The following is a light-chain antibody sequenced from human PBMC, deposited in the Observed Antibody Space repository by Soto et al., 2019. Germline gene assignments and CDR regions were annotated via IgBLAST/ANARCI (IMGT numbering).Light chain of an antibody. CDR1: TSDVGGYIS. J-gene: IGLJ3*02. V-gene: IGLV2-11*01. CDR3: AVWDDSLNGWV. CDR2: SNN. Sequence: QSALTQPASVSGSPGQSVTISCTGTTSDVGGYISVSWYQQHPGKAPKLLIYSNNRRPSGVPDRFSGSKSGTTGSLAISGLQSEDEADYYCAVWDDSLNGWVFGGGTKVTVL.